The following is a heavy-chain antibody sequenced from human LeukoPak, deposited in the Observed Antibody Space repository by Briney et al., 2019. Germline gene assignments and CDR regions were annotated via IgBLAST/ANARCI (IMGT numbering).Heavy chain of an antibody. CDR2: MNPNSGNT. D-gene: IGHD2-2*01. V-gene: IGHV1-8*01. CDR3: AREFGYCSSTSCLYYYYHYYGMDV. J-gene: IGHJ6*02. CDR1: GYTFTSYD. Sequence: ASVKVSCKASGYTFTSYDINWVRQATGQGLEWIGWMNPNSGNTGYAQKFQGRVTMTRNTSISTAYMELSSLRSEATAVSYSAREFGYCSSTSCLYYYYHYYGMDVWGQGTTVTVSS.